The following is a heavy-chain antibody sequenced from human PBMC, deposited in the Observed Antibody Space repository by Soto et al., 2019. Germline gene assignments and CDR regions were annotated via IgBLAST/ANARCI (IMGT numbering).Heavy chain of an antibody. CDR1: GYSFSTYG. D-gene: IGHD3-22*01. Sequence: GESLKISCKASGYSFSTYGIGWVRQMPGKGLEWMGIIYPGDSDTKYSPSLQGQVTISADTSASTAYMELSSLRSEDTAVYYCARGGIFDISGYYYFSAFDIWGQGTMVTVSS. V-gene: IGHV5-51*01. J-gene: IGHJ3*02. CDR3: ARGGIFDISGYYYFSAFDI. CDR2: IYPGDSDT.